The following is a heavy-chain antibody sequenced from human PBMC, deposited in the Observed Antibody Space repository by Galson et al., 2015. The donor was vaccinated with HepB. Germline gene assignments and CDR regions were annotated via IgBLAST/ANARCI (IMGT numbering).Heavy chain of an antibody. Sequence: SVTVSCKASGYTFTDYYMHWVRQAPGQGLEWMGWINPNSGGTNYAQKFQGRVTMTRDTSISTAYMELSRLKSDDTAVYYCARFPGGFDYWGQGTLVTVSS. D-gene: IGHD1-1*01. V-gene: IGHV1-2*02. J-gene: IGHJ4*02. CDR2: INPNSGGT. CDR3: ARFPGGFDY. CDR1: GYTFTDYY.